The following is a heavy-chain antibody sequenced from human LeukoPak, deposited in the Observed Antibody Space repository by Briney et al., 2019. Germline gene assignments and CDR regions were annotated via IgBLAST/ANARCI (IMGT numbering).Heavy chain of an antibody. CDR1: GGSISSSSYY. D-gene: IGHD3-10*01. V-gene: IGHV4-39*07. CDR2: IYYSGST. CDR3: ARDGLWFGDQTKGY. J-gene: IGHJ4*02. Sequence: PSETLSLTCTVSGGSISSSSYYWGWIRQPPGKGLEWIGSIYYSGSTYYNPSLKSRVTISVDTSKNQFSLKLSSVTAADTAVYYCARDGLWFGDQTKGYWGQGTLVTVSS.